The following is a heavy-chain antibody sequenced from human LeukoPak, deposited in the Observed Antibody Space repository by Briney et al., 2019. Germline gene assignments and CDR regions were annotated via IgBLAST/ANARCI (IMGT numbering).Heavy chain of an antibody. CDR1: GYSITSGYY. J-gene: IGHJ4*02. CDR3: ARGYSYAYYFDC. V-gene: IGHV4-38-2*02. Sequence: SETLSLTCNVSGYSITSGYYWGWIRQPPGKGLEWIGSIYHSGNPYYDPSVNSRVTILVDTSKNQFSLKLTSVTAADTAVYYCARGYSYAYYFDCWGQGNLVTVSS. D-gene: IGHD5-18*01. CDR2: IYHSGNP.